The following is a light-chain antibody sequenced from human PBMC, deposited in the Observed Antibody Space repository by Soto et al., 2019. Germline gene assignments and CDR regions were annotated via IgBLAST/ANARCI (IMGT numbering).Light chain of an antibody. J-gene: IGKJ1*01. Sequence: DIQMTQSPSTLSASVGDRVTITCRASQSISSRLAWYQQKPGKAPKLLIYDASSLESGVPSRFICSGSETEFTLNISSLQPDDFATYYCQQYNSYSSTFGQGTKVEIK. V-gene: IGKV1-5*01. CDR3: QQYNSYSST. CDR2: DAS. CDR1: QSISSR.